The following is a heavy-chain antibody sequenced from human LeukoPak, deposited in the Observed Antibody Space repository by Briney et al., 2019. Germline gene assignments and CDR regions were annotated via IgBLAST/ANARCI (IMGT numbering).Heavy chain of an antibody. J-gene: IGHJ5*02. CDR3: ARDSSTSYTLGSFDP. V-gene: IGHV1-69*05. Sequence: SVKVSCKASGYTFTSYGISWVRQAPGQGLEWMGGIIPIFGTANYAQKFQGRVTITTDESTSTAYMELSSLRSEDTAVYYCARDSSTSYTLGSFDPWGQGTLVTVSS. CDR2: IIPIFGTA. CDR1: GYTFTSYG. D-gene: IGHD2-2*01.